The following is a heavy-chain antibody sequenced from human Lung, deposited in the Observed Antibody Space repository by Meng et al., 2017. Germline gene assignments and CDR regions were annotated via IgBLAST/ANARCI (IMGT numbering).Heavy chain of an antibody. CDR3: ARGSITMVRGVSVFDP. V-gene: IGHV4-4*02. D-gene: IGHD3-10*01. Sequence: QVQLQESGPRLVKPSGTLSRTCAVSGGSISSSNWWRWVRQPPGKGLEWIGEIYHSGSTNYNPSLKSRVTISVDKSKNQFSLKLSSVTAADTAVYYCARGSITMVRGVSVFDPWGQGTLVTVSS. CDR2: IYHSGST. J-gene: IGHJ5*02. CDR1: GGSISSSNW.